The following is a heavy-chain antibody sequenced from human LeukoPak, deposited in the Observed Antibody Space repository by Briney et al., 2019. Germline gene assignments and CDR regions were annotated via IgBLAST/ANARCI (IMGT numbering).Heavy chain of an antibody. D-gene: IGHD3-10*02. Sequence: GASLKVSCKASGYTFTGYYMHWVRQAPGQGLEWMGWINPNSGGTNYAQKFQGRVTMTRDTSISTAYMELSRLRSDDTALYFCANYIQRPPGMDVWGQGTMVTVSS. V-gene: IGHV1-2*02. CDR1: GYTFTGYY. CDR2: INPNSGGT. J-gene: IGHJ6*02. CDR3: ANYIQRPPGMDV.